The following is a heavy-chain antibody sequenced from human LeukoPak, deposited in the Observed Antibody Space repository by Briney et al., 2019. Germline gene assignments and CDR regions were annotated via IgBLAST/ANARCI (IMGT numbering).Heavy chain of an antibody. D-gene: IGHD3-10*02. V-gene: IGHV3-48*03. Sequence: GGSLRLSCAASGFTFSDYAMHWVRQAPGKGLEWVSYISSSGSTIYYADSVKGRFTISRDNAKNSLYLQMNSLRAEDTAVYYCAELGITMIGGVWGKGTTVTISS. CDR2: ISSSGSTI. J-gene: IGHJ6*04. CDR3: AELGITMIGGV. CDR1: GFTFSDYA.